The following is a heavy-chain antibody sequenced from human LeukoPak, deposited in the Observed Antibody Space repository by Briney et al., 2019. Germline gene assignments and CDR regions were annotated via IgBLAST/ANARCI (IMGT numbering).Heavy chain of an antibody. CDR3: AKDKGYDSSGPDY. CDR1: GFTFDDYA. V-gene: IGHV3-9*01. D-gene: IGHD3-22*01. CDR2: ISWNSGSI. J-gene: IGHJ4*02. Sequence: GGSLRLSCAASGFTFDDYAMHWVRQAPGKGLEWVSGISWNSGSIGYADSVKGRFTISRDNAKNSLYLQMNSLRAEYTALYYGAKDKGYDSSGPDYWGQGTLVTVSS.